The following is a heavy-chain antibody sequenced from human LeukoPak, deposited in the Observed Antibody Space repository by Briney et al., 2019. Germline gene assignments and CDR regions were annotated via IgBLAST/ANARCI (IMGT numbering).Heavy chain of an antibody. CDR1: GFTFSSYS. CDR3: ARSDFLGYCTSTSCSYGMDV. Sequence: GGSLRLSCAASGFTFSSYSMHWVRQAPGKGLGWVSSISSSSRYIYYADSVKGRFTISRDNAKNSLYLQMNSLRAEDTAVYYCARSDFLGYCTSTSCSYGMDVWGQGTTVTVSS. CDR2: ISSSSRYI. V-gene: IGHV3-21*01. J-gene: IGHJ6*02. D-gene: IGHD2-2*01.